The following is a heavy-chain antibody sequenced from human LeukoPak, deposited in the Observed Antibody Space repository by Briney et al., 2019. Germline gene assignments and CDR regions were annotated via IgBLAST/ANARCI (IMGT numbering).Heavy chain of an antibody. CDR1: GFTFGNYG. J-gene: IGHJ3*02. CDR2: ISSSSSYI. CDR3: AMYYDILTASPGDAFDI. D-gene: IGHD3-9*01. Sequence: GGSLRLSCEASGFTFGNYGMCWVRQAPGKGLKWVSSISSSSSYIYYADSVKGRFTISRDNAKNSLYLQMNSLRAEDTAVYYCAMYYDILTASPGDAFDIWGQGTMVTVSS. V-gene: IGHV3-21*01.